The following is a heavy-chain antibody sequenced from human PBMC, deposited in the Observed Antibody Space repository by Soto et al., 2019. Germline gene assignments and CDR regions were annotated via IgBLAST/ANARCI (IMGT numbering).Heavy chain of an antibody. J-gene: IGHJ4*02. CDR1: GFTFSSYS. V-gene: IGHV3-48*01. CDR2: ISSSSSTI. CDR3: ARDSIEEAGRDYFDY. Sequence: EVQLVESGGGLVQPGGSLRLSCAASGFTFSSYSMNWVRQVPGKGLEWVSYISSSSSTIYYADSVKGRFTISRDNAKNSLYMQMNSLRAEDTAVYYCARDSIEEAGRDYFDYWGQGTLVTVSS. D-gene: IGHD6-13*01.